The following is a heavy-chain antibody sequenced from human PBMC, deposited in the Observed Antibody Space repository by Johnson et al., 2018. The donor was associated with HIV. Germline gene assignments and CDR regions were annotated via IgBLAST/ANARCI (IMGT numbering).Heavy chain of an antibody. CDR2: INWNGGST. D-gene: IGHD3-22*01. V-gene: IGHV3-20*04. J-gene: IGHJ3*02. CDR1: GFTFDDYG. Sequence: VQLVESGGGVVRPGGSLRLSCAASGFTFDDYGMNWIRQAPGKGLEWVSGINWNGGSTGYADSVKGRFTISSDHAKNSLYLQMNGLRAEDTALYYCARRINYDSSGVYLGDAFDIWGQGTMVTVSS. CDR3: ARRINYDSSGVYLGDAFDI.